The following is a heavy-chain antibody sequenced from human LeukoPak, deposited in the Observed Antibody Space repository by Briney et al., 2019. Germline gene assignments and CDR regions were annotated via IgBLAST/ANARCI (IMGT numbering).Heavy chain of an antibody. V-gene: IGHV3-74*03. CDR1: GFTFSSYW. CDR2: IHPDGSIT. D-gene: IGHD5-12*01. CDR3: APQQTYSPYNWFDP. J-gene: IGHJ5*02. Sequence: PGGSLRLSCAASGFTFSSYWMSWVRQAPGTGLVWVSRIHPDGSITTYADSVKGRFTISRDNAKNTLYLKMNSLRAEDTAVYYCAPQQTYSPYNWFDPWGQGTLVTVSS.